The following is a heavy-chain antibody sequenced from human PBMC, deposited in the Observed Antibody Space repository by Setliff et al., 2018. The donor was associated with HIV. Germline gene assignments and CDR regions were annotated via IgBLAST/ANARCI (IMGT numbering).Heavy chain of an antibody. J-gene: IGHJ6*04. CDR2: IYTSGST. CDR3: TRRGADSYYPRPLDV. D-gene: IGHD3-10*01. Sequence: LSLTCTVSGGSIDSGSYCWTWIRQPAGKGPEWIGRIYTSGSTNYNPSLKSRVTISVDTSKNQFSLRLNSVTAADTAIYYCTRRGADSYYPRPLDVWGKGTTVTVSS. CDR1: GGSIDSGSYC. V-gene: IGHV4-61*02.